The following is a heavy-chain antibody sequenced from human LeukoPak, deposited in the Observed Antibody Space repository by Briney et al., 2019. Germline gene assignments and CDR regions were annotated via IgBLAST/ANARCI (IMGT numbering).Heavy chain of an antibody. Sequence: GGSLRLSCAASGFTFSDYYMSWIRQAPGKGLEWVSYISSSGTTIYNADSVKGRFTISRDNSRNTLYLQMNSLRAEDTAVYYCAKDRPNYYGTNGHYYRRDGDCWGQGTLVTVSS. CDR3: AKDRPNYYGTNGHYYRRDGDC. CDR1: GFTFSDYY. D-gene: IGHD3-22*01. V-gene: IGHV3-11*01. J-gene: IGHJ4*02. CDR2: ISSSGTTI.